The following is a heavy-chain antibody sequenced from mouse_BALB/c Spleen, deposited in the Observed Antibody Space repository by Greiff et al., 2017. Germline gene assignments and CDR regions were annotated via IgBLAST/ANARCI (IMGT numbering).Heavy chain of an antibody. CDR2: IYPGSGST. V-gene: IGHV1-77*01. Sequence: QVQLNQSGPELVKPGASVKMSCKASGYTFTDYVISWVKQRTGQGLEWIGEIYPGSGSTYYNEKFKGKATLTADKSSNTAYMQLSSLTSEDSAVYFCATYYYGSRASFAYWGQGTLVTVSA. J-gene: IGHJ3*01. D-gene: IGHD1-1*01. CDR1: GYTFTDYV. CDR3: ATYYYGSRASFAY.